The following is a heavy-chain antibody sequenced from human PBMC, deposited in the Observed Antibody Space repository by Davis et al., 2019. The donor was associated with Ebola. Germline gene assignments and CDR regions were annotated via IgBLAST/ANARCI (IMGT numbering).Heavy chain of an antibody. D-gene: IGHD6-13*01. CDR2: INAGNGNT. CDR1: GYTFTNYA. CDR3: ARYPGMAAAGTGYYYGMDV. J-gene: IGHJ6*02. V-gene: IGHV1-3*01. Sequence: ASVKVSCKASGYTFTNYAMYWVRQAPGQRLEWMGWINAGNGNTKYSQNFQGRVTIARDTTASTVYMELSSLGYEDTAVFYCARYPGMAAAGTGYYYGMDVWGQGTTVTVSS.